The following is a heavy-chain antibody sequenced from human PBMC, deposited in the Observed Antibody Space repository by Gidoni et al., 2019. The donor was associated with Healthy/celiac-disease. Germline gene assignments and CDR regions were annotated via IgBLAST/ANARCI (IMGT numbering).Heavy chain of an antibody. V-gene: IGHV4-61*02. CDR1: GGSISSGSYY. CDR2: IYTSGST. J-gene: IGHJ5*02. CDR3: ARGNRRIVVVSQAHWFDP. D-gene: IGHD3-22*01. Sequence: QVQLQESCPGLVKPSQTLSLTCTAPGGSISSGSYYWSWIRQPAGKGLEWIGRIYTSGSTNYNPSLKSRVTMSVDTSKNQFSLKLSSVTAADTAVYYCARGNRRIVVVSQAHWFDPWGQGTLVTVSS.